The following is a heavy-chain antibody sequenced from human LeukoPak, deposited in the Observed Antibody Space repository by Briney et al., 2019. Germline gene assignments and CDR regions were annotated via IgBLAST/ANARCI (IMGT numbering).Heavy chain of an antibody. CDR3: AREHCSSTSCYYYYGMDV. Sequence: SETLSLTCAVSGYSISSGYYWGWIRQPPGKGLEWIGSIYHSGSTYYNPSLKSRVTMSVDTSKNQFSLKLSSVTAADTAVYYCAREHCSSTSCYYYYGMDVWGKGTTVTVSS. CDR2: IYHSGST. J-gene: IGHJ6*04. D-gene: IGHD2-2*01. V-gene: IGHV4-38-2*02. CDR1: GYSISSGYY.